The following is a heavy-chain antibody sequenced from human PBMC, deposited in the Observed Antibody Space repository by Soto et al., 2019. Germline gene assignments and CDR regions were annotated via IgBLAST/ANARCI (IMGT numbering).Heavy chain of an antibody. CDR2: ISYDGSNK. V-gene: IGHV3-30*18. CDR1: GFTFNSYG. D-gene: IGHD1-7*01. CDR3: AKDRGNYYFDY. J-gene: IGHJ4*02. Sequence: GGSLRLSCAASGFTFNSYGMHWVRQAPGKGLEWVAVISYDGSNKYYADSVKGRFTISRDNSKNTLYLQMNSLRAEDTAVYYCAKDRGNYYFDYWGQGTLVTVSS.